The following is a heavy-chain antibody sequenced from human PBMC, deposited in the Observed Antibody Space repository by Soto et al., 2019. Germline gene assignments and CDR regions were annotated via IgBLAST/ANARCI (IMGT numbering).Heavy chain of an antibody. D-gene: IGHD4-4*01. V-gene: IGHV4-38-2*02. J-gene: IGHJ6*02. Sequence: SETLSLTCAVSGYSISSGCYWGWIRQPPGKGLEWIGGIYHSGSTYYNPSLKSRVTISVDTSKNQFSLKLSSVTAADTVVYYCAREVTVTTLVVYYYYGMDVWGQGTTVTVSS. CDR3: AREVTVTTLVVYYYYGMDV. CDR2: IYHSGST. CDR1: GYSISSGCY.